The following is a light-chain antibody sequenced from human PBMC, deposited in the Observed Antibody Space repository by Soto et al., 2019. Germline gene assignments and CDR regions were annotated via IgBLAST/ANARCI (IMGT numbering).Light chain of an antibody. CDR2: ENN. V-gene: IGLV1-51*02. Sequence: QSVLTQPPSVSAAPGQKVTISCSGTSSNIGNQFVSWYQQFPGTAPKVLIYENNERPSGIPDRFSGSKSGTSATLGITGLRTGDEAHYYCATWDSSLSGWVFGGGTKLTVL. CDR1: SSNIGNQF. CDR3: ATWDSSLSGWV. J-gene: IGLJ3*02.